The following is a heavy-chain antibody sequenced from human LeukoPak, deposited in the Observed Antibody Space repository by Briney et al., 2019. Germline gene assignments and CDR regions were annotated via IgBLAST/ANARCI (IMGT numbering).Heavy chain of an antibody. CDR3: ARGVAVAGYEVFDY. Sequence: SETLSLTCAVYGGSFSGYYWSWIRQPPGKGLEWIGEINHSGSTNYNPSLKSRVTISVDTSKSQFSLKLSSVTAADTAVYYCARGVAVAGYEVFDYWGQGTLVTVSS. V-gene: IGHV4-34*01. CDR2: INHSGST. D-gene: IGHD6-19*01. J-gene: IGHJ4*02. CDR1: GGSFSGYY.